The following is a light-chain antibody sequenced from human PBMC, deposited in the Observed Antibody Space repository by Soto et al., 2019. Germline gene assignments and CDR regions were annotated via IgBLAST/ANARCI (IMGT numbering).Light chain of an antibody. J-gene: IGLJ3*02. CDR1: NSDVGGYNY. Sequence: QAVLTQPASVSGSPGQSITISCTGTNSDVGGYNYVSWYQQHPGKAPKLMINEVSNRPSGVSNRFSGSKSGNTASLTISGLQAEDEADYYCSSYTTSNTLEVFGGGTKLTVL. V-gene: IGLV2-14*01. CDR3: SSYTTSNTLEV. CDR2: EVS.